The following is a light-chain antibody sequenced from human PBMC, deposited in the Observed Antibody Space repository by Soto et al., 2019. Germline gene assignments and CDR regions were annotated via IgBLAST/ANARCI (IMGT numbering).Light chain of an antibody. V-gene: IGKV3-20*01. CDR3: QQYGSSPPT. Sequence: EIVLTPSPGTLSLSKGERANLSCRASQSVSAGHLAWYQQKPGQAPRLLIYGASSRATGIPDRFSGSGSGTDFTLTISRLEPEEFAVYYCQQYGSSPPTFGQGTKVDIK. CDR2: GAS. J-gene: IGKJ1*01. CDR1: QSVSAGH.